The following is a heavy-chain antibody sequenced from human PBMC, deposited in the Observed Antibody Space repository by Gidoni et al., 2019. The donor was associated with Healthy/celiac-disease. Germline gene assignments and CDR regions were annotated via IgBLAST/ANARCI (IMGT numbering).Heavy chain of an antibody. CDR3: ARPGPETPLGWFDP. CDR2: IYYSGST. D-gene: IGHD3-3*02. CDR1: GGSISSSSYY. V-gene: IGHV4-39*01. Sequence: QLQLQESGPGLVKPSETPSLTCTVSGGSISSSSYYWGWIRQPPGKGLEWIGSIYYSGSTYYNPSLKSRVTISVDTSKNQFSLKLSSVTAEDTAVYYCARPGPETPLGWFDPWGQGTLVTVSS. J-gene: IGHJ5*02.